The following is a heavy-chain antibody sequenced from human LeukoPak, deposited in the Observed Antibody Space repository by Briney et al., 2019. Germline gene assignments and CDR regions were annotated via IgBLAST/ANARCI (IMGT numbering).Heavy chain of an antibody. CDR2: ISDSGST. J-gene: IGHJ6*02. V-gene: IGHV4-59*01. CDR3: AREYVAFGPGGDLFYYGMDV. CDR1: GGAIRSYY. D-gene: IGHD3-10*01. Sequence: SETLSLTCTVSGGAIRSYYWSWIRQPPGKGLEWIGYISDSGSTSYNPTLKSRLTISVDTTKKQYSLRLSSVTAADTAVYYCAREYVAFGPGGDLFYYGMDVWGLGTTVTVSS.